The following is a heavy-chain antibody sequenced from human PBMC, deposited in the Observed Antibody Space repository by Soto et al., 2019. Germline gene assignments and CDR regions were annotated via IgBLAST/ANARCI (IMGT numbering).Heavy chain of an antibody. V-gene: IGHV3-7*05. CDR3: AAWPRSSWFDY. D-gene: IGHD6-13*01. J-gene: IGHJ4*02. CDR2: IRQDGGEI. CDR1: GFIFSSYW. Sequence: GGSLRLSCAASGFIFSSYWMGWVRQFPGKGLEWVANIRQDGGEISYADSVKGRFTISRDNSKNSLYLQMNSLRAEDTAVYYCAAWPRSSWFDYWGRGTLVTVSS.